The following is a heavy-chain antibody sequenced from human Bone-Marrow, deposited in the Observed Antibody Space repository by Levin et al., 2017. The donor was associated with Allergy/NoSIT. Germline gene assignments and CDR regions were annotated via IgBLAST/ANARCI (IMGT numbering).Heavy chain of an antibody. J-gene: IGHJ3*02. V-gene: IGHV4-39*01. CDR3: ARPMGIQLWLLHAFDI. D-gene: IGHD5-18*01. CDR2: VYYSGTT. CDR1: GDSISDSTYY. Sequence: SETLSLTCFVSGDSISDSTYYWGWIRQPPGKGLEWIASVYYSGTTYYNPSLKSRVTISMDTSMNQISLRLGSVTAADTAVYYCARPMGIQLWLLHAFDIWGQGTTVTVSS.